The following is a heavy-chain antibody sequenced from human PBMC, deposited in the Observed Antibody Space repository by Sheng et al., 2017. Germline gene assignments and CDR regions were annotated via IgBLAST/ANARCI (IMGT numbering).Heavy chain of an antibody. CDR2: IYYSGST. V-gene: IGHV4-39*01. D-gene: IGHD3-3*01. CDR1: GGSISSSSYY. Sequence: QLQLQESGPGLVKPSETLSLTCTVSGGSISSSSYYWGWIRQPPGKGLEWIGSIYYSGSTYYNPSLKSRVTISVDTSKNQFSLKLSSVTAADTAVYYCARHRENDFWSGYGFDPWGQGNPGHRLL. CDR3: ARHRENDFWSGYGFDP. J-gene: IGHJ5*02.